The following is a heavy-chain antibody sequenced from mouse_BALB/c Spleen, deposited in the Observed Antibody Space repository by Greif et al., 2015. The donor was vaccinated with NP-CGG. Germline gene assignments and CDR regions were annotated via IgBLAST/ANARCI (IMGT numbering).Heavy chain of an antibody. D-gene: IGHD2-4*01. V-gene: IGHV1-7*01. CDR2: INPSTGYT. J-gene: IGHJ4*01. CDR3: AHYDYEGAMDY. CDR1: GYTFTSYW. Sequence: VQLQQSGAELAKPGASVKMSCKASGYTFTSYWMHWVKQRPGQGLEWIGYINPSTGYTEYNRKFKDKATLTADKSSSTAYMQLSSLTSEDSAVYYCAHYDYEGAMDYWGQGTSVTVSS.